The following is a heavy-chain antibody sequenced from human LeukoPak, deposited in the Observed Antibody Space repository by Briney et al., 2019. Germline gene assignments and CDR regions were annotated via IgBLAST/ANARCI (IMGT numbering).Heavy chain of an antibody. Sequence: RSSETLSLTCTVSGGSISSGDYYWSWIRQPPGKGLEWIGYIYYSGSTYYNPSLKSRVTISVDTSKNQFSLKLSSVTAADTAVYYCARGWFGEFLSNYYGMDVWDQGTTVTVSS. D-gene: IGHD3-10*01. CDR2: IYYSGST. V-gene: IGHV4-30-4*01. J-gene: IGHJ6*02. CDR1: GGSISSGDYY. CDR3: ARGWFGEFLSNYYGMDV.